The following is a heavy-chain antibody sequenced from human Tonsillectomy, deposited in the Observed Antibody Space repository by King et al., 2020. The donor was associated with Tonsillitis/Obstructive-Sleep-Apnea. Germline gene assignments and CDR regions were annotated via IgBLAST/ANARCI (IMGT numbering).Heavy chain of an antibody. Sequence: VQLVESGGGVVQPGRSLRLSCAASGFTFSSYAMHWVRQAPGKGLEWVAVISYDGSNKYYADSVKGRFTISRDNSKNPVYLQMNSLRAEDTAVYYCARGGMTTVTQGLRQGPAKRAFDIWGQGTMVTVSS. CDR1: GFTFSSYA. V-gene: IGHV3-30*01. J-gene: IGHJ3*02. D-gene: IGHD4-17*01. CDR3: ARGGMTTVTQGLRQGPAKRAFDI. CDR2: ISYDGSNK.